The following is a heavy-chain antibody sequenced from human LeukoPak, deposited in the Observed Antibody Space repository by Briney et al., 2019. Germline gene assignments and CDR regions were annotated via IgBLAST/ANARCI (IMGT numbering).Heavy chain of an antibody. V-gene: IGHV1-46*01. CDR2: INPIGGRT. CDR3: ARGTYYYDSSGSGAFDI. CDR1: GYTFSNYY. J-gene: IGHJ3*02. Sequence: ASVKVSCKASGYTFSNYYIHWVRQAPGQGLEWMGIINPIGGRTSYEQKYQGRVTMTRDTSTSTVYMEMSSLTSEDTAVYYCARGTYYYDSSGSGAFDICSRGRMPSVPS. D-gene: IGHD3-22*01.